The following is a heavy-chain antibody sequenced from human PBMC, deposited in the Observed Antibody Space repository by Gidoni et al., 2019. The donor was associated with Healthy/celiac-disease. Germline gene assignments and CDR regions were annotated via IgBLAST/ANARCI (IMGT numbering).Heavy chain of an antibody. CDR1: GYSISSGYY. D-gene: IGHD2-2*02. Sequence: QVQLQESGPGLVKPSETLSLTCTVSGYSISSGYYWGWIRQPPGKGLEWIGSIYHSGSTYYNPSLKSRVTISVDTSKNQFSLKLSSVTAADTAVYYCARSYCSSTSCYTSGFDYWGQGTLVTVSS. V-gene: IGHV4-38-2*02. J-gene: IGHJ4*02. CDR3: ARSYCSSTSCYTSGFDY. CDR2: IYHSGST.